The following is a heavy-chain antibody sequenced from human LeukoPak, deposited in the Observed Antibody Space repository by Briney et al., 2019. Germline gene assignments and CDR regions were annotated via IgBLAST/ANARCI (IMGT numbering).Heavy chain of an antibody. CDR2: IYSCGST. CDR3: AKEPAMVRGVPDY. J-gene: IGHJ4*02. D-gene: IGHD3-10*01. Sequence: GGSLRLSCAASGFTVSSNYMSWVRQAPGKGLEWVSVIYSCGSTYYADSVKGRFTISRDNSKNTLYLQMNSLRAEDTAVYYCAKEPAMVRGVPDYWGQGTLVTVSS. V-gene: IGHV3-66*03. CDR1: GFTVSSNY.